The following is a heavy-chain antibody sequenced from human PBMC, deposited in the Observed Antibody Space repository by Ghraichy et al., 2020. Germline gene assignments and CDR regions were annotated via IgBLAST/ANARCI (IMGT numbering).Heavy chain of an antibody. J-gene: IGHJ5*02. V-gene: IGHV3-21*01. Sequence: GGSLRLSCAASGFTFTSYHMTWVRQAPGKRLEWVSFISSDLNYIYYADSVKGRFTISRDNAKNSLHLQMNSLRAEDTAVYYCARDRIPDARFGELDFGDDPWAREPWSPSPQ. D-gene: IGHD3-10*01. CDR2: ISSDLNYI. CDR1: GFTFTSYH. CDR3: ARDRIPDARFGELDFGDDP.